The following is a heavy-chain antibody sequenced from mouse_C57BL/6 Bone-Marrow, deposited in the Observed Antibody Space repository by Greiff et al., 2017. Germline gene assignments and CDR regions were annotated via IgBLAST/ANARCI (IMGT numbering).Heavy chain of an antibody. V-gene: IGHV14-4*01. Sequence: EVQGVESGAELVRPGASVKLSCTASGFNIKDDYMHWVKQRPEQGLEWIGWIDPENGDTEYASKFKGKATLTVDTSSNTAYLQLSSLTSEDTAVYYCTSIAYWGRGTLVTVSA. J-gene: IGHJ3*01. CDR2: IDPENGDT. CDR1: GFNIKDDY. CDR3: TSIAY.